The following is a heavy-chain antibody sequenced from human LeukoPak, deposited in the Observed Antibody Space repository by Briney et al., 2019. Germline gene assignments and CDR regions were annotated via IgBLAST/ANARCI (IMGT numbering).Heavy chain of an antibody. CDR3: ARPSGSVTIFGVVDYFDY. J-gene: IGHJ4*02. Sequence: GRSLRLSCVVSGFTFTNYGMHWVRQAPGKGLDWVSSIAYDGSNENYAESVKGRFTISRDNSKNTLYMQLNSLRAEDTAVYYCARPSGSVTIFGVVDYFDYWGQGSLVTVSS. CDR2: IAYDGSNE. D-gene: IGHD3-3*01. CDR1: GFTFTNYG. V-gene: IGHV3-30*04.